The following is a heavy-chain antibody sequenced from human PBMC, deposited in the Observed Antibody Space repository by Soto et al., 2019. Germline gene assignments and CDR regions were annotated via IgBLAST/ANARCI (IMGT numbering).Heavy chain of an antibody. Sequence: QVQLVQSGAEVKKPGASVKVSCKASGYTFTGYYMHWVRQAPGQGLEWMGIINPSGGSTSYAQKFQGRVTMTRDTSTSTVYMELSSLRSDDTAVYYCARDIAYYYYGMDVWGQGTTVTVSS. CDR1: GYTFTGYY. J-gene: IGHJ6*02. V-gene: IGHV1-46*01. CDR2: INPSGGST. CDR3: ARDIAYYYYGMDV. D-gene: IGHD2-21*01.